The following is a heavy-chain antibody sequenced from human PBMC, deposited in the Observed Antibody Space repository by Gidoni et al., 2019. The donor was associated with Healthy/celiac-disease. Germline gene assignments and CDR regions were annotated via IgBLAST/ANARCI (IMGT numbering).Heavy chain of an antibody. D-gene: IGHD6-19*01. V-gene: IGHV4-39*01. Sequence: QLQLQESGPGLVKPSETLSLTCTVSGGSISSSSAYWGWIRQPPGTGLEWIGSIYYSGSTYYNPSLNGRVTIYVDTSKNQFSLKLSSVTAADTAVYYCASLFSGWCNYWGQGTLVTVSS. CDR2: IYYSGST. CDR3: ASLFSGWCNY. CDR1: GGSISSSSAY. J-gene: IGHJ4*02.